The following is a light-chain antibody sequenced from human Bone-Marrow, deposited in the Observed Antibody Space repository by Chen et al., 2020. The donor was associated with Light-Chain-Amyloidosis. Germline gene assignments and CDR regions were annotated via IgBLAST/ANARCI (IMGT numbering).Light chain of an antibody. V-gene: IGLV1-47*01. J-gene: IGLJ3*02. CDR1: SSNIGSNY. Sequence: QSVLTQPPSASGTPGQRVTISCSGSSSNIGSNYVIWYQQLPGTAPKLLLYKSNERPSGVPEGVSGSKSGSSASLAISGLRSEDEADYYCATWDDSLSGWVFGGGTKLTVL. CDR3: ATWDDSLSGWV. CDR2: KSN.